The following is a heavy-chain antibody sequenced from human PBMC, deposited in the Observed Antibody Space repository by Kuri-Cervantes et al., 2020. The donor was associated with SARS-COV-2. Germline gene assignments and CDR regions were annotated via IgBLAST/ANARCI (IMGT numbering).Heavy chain of an antibody. J-gene: IGHJ4*02. D-gene: IGHD1-1*01. CDR3: VRDGDHWNFDY. V-gene: IGHV3-23*01. Sequence: GGSLRLSCAASGFTFSSYAMSWVRQAPGKGLEWVSAISGSGGSTYYADSVKGRFTISRDNAKNMLFLQMNGLRAEDTAVYYCVRDGDHWNFDYWGQGTLVTVSS. CDR1: GFTFSSYA. CDR2: ISGSGGST.